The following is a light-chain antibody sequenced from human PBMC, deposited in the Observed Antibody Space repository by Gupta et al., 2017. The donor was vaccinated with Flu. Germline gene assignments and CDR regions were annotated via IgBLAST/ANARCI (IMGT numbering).Light chain of an antibody. J-gene: IGKJ2*02. CDR1: QSVSYY. CDR3: QQRSNWPLST. V-gene: IGKV3-11*01. CDR2: DTS. Sequence: EIVLTQSPATLSLSPGERATLSCRASQSVSYYLAWYQQKPGQAPRLLIYDTSNRMTGIPARFSGSGSGTDFTLTISSLEPEDFAVYYCQQRSNWPLSTFGQGTKLEMK.